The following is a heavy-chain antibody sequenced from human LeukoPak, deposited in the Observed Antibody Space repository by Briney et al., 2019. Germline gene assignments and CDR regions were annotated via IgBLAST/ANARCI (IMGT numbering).Heavy chain of an antibody. CDR2: INHSGSN. J-gene: IGHJ6*02. CDR3: ARARCSGGSCYLRNYYGMDV. V-gene: IGHV4-34*01. Sequence: SETLSLTCAVYGVSFSGYYWSWIRQPPGKGLEWIGEINHSGSNNYNPSLKSRVTISVDTSKNQFSLQLSSVTAADTAVYYCARARCSGGSCYLRNYYGMDVWGQGTTVTVSS. D-gene: IGHD2-15*01. CDR1: GVSFSGYY.